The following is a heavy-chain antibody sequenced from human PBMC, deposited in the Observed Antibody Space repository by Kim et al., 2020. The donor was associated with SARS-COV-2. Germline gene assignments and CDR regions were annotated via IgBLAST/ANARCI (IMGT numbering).Heavy chain of an antibody. D-gene: IGHD3-22*01. CDR3: TTVLMIVVADAFDI. J-gene: IGHJ3*02. Sequence: APVKGRFTISRDDSKNTLYLQMNSLKTEDTAVYYCTTVLMIVVADAFDIWGQGTMVTVSS. V-gene: IGHV3-15*01.